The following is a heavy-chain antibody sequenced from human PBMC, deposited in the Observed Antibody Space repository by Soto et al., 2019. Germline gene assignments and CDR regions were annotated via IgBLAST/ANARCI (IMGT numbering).Heavy chain of an antibody. J-gene: IGHJ4*02. CDR1: GGSISGGYS. Sequence: PSETVSLTHRVPGGSISGGYSWSWIRQSPEQGLEWLGYIYSSGSSYSNPAIKRRLSMTLDTYKNKLPLKQRSVTAVETAAYYCARGGARWPGYLDAWGQGAMVTVNS. V-gene: IGHV4-30-4*02. D-gene: IGHD4-17*01. CDR2: IYSSGSS. CDR3: ARGGARWPGYLDA.